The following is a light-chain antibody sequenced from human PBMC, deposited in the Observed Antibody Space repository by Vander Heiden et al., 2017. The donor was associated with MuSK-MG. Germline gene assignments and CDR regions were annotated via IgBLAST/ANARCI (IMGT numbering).Light chain of an antibody. V-gene: IGKV1-33*01. J-gene: IGKJ2*01. CDR3: QQYDNVPPYT. CDR2: DAS. CDR1: QDISKF. Sequence: DIQMTQSPPSLSLSVGDRVTIACQASQDISKFLNWYQQKSGKAPKLLIYDASNLAAGVPSRFSGVGSGTDFTLIISSRQPEDVATYYCQQYDNVPPYTFGQGTKLEIK.